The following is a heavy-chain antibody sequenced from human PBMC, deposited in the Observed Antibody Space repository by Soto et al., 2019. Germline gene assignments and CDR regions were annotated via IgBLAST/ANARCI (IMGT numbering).Heavy chain of an antibody. V-gene: IGHV4-31*03. CDR3: ARAWGANSDWFAP. CDR1: GDSISSGGYY. Sequence: QVQLQESGPGLLKTSQPLSLSCTVSGDSISSGGYYWNWIRQHPGEGLEWIGYIYNSRSTYYNPSLMSRVTISVETSKNQVSLKLNSVTGAEPAVYYCARAWGANSDWFAPWGQGTLVTVSS. J-gene: IGHJ5*02. CDR2: IYNSRST. D-gene: IGHD3-16*01.